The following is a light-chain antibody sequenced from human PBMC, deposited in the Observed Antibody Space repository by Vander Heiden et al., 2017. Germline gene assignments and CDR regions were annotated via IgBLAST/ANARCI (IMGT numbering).Light chain of an antibody. CDR1: QSVLYSSNNKNY. CDR3: QQYYSTPFT. J-gene: IGKJ3*01. CDR2: WAS. Sequence: IVMTQPTDSLAVSLGERATINCKSSQSVLYSSNNKNYLAWYQQKPGQPPKLLIYWASTRESGVPDRFSGSGSGTDFTLTISSLQAEDVAVYYCQQYYSTPFTFGPGTKVDIK. V-gene: IGKV4-1*01.